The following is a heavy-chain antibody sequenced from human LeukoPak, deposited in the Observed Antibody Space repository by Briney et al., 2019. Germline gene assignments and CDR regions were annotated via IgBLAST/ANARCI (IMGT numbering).Heavy chain of an antibody. CDR2: ISAYNGNT. J-gene: IGHJ4*02. CDR1: GYTFTSYG. CDR3: ARDRTIAAAGTPDY. V-gene: IGHV1-18*01. D-gene: IGHD6-13*01. Sequence: ASVKVSCKASGYTFTSYGISWVRRAPGQGLEWMGWISAYNGNTNYAQKLQGRVTMTTDTSTNTAYMELRSLRSDDTAVYYCARDRTIAAAGTPDYWGQGTLVTVSS.